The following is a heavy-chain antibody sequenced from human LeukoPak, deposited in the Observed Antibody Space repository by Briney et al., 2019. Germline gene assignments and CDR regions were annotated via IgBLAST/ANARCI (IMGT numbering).Heavy chain of an antibody. CDR2: TYNSDNT. V-gene: IGHV4-31*03. Sequence: KASETLSLTCSVSGGSISISDFYWNWIRQLPGKGLEWIGYTYNSDNTYYNPSFGSRVTISTDTSMNQFFLKSHSVTAADTAVYYCARSSGWRDAFDFWGRGTMVTVSS. D-gene: IGHD6-19*01. CDR1: GGSISISDFY. J-gene: IGHJ3*01. CDR3: ARSSGWRDAFDF.